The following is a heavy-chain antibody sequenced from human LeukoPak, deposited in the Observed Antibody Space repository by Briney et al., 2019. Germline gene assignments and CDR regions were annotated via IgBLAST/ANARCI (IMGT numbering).Heavy chain of an antibody. J-gene: IGHJ6*03. Sequence: SVKVSCKASGGTFSSYAISWVRQAPGQGLEWMGRIIPIFGTANYAQKFQGRVTITTDESTSTAYMELSSLRSEDTAVYYCARAPFGAIWGASGYMDVWGKGTTVTVSS. D-gene: IGHD3-16*01. CDR2: IIPIFGTA. V-gene: IGHV1-69*05. CDR3: ARAPFGAIWGASGYMDV. CDR1: GGTFSSYA.